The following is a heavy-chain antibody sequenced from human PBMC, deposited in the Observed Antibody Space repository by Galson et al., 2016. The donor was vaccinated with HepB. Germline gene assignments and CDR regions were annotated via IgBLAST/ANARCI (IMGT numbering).Heavy chain of an antibody. D-gene: IGHD2/OR15-2a*01. CDR2: IHHRGNT. Sequence: SETLSPTCVVSGGPISSNDWWSWVRHPPEKGLEWIGEIHHRGNTNYSPTLKSRVTISVDAPKKEVPLKLSSVTAADTAVYYCARHGFYCQDYWGQGILVTVSS. V-gene: IGHV4/OR15-8*02. CDR1: GGPISSNDW. CDR3: ARHGFYCQDY. J-gene: IGHJ4*02.